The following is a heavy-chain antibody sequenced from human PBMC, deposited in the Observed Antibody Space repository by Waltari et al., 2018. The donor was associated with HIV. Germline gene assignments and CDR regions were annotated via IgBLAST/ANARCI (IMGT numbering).Heavy chain of an antibody. CDR1: GDSVSSNRAA. J-gene: IGHJ5*02. D-gene: IGHD3-3*01. Sequence: QVQLQQSGPGLVKPSQTLSLTCAISGDSVSSNRAAWNWIRQSPRRGLEWLGKTYLRSKWYIDYAVSVKSRITINPDTSKNHFSLQLNSVTPEDTAVYFCARGWDYDFWSGLEGGKFDPWGLGTLVTVSS. CDR3: ARGWDYDFWSGLEGGKFDP. CDR2: TYLRSKWYI. V-gene: IGHV6-1*01.